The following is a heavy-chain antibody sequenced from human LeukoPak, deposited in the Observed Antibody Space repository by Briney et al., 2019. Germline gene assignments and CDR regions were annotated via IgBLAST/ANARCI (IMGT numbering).Heavy chain of an antibody. V-gene: IGHV3-73*01. D-gene: IGHD5-18*01. J-gene: IGHJ4*02. CDR1: GFTFSGSA. CDR3: TSRGYSYGSPSYYFDY. CDR2: IRSKANSYAT. Sequence: GGSLRLSCAASGFTFSGSAMHWVRQASGKGLEWVGRIRSKANSYATAYAASVKGRFTISRDDSKNTAYLQMSSLKTGDTAVYYCTSRGYSYGSPSYYFDYWGQGTLVTVSS.